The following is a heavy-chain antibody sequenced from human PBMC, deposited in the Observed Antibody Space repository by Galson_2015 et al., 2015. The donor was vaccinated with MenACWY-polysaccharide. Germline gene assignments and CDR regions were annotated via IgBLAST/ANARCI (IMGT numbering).Heavy chain of an antibody. V-gene: IGHV4-39*07. CDR2: IYDTGRT. J-gene: IGHJ5*02. Sequence: ETLSLTCSVSGGSISRTSHYWGWIRQSPGKGLAWIASIYDTGRTFYNPSFEGRVTISIDTSKSHFSLNLTSVTAADTAIYFCARDGHYYGSGSYGWFDPWGQGTLVVVSS. CDR1: GGSISRTSHY. D-gene: IGHD3-10*01. CDR3: ARDGHYYGSGSYGWFDP.